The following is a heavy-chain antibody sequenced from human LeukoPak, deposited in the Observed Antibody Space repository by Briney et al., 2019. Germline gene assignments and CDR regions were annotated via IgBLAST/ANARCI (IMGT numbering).Heavy chain of an antibody. CDR3: ARSGSYYRNWFDP. CDR2: INHSGST. CDR1: GGSFSGYY. J-gene: IGHJ5*02. Sequence: SETLSLTCAVYGGSFSGYYWSWIRQPPGKGLEWIGEINHSGSTNYNPSLKSRVTISVDTSKNQFSLKLSSVTAADTAVYYCARSGSYYRNWFDPWGQGTLVTVSS. V-gene: IGHV4-34*01. D-gene: IGHD1-26*01.